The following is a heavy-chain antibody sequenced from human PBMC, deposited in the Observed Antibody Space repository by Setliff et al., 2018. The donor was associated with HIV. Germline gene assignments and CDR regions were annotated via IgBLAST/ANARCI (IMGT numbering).Heavy chain of an antibody. CDR2: IHPRDFDI. V-gene: IGHV5-51*01. Sequence: PGESLKISCKASGYTFTNYWTAWVRQMPGKGLEWMGIIHPRDFDIKYSQSFQGQVTISADKFLSTAYLQWNSLKASDTALYYCARLDSSGYYRSFDVWGQGTRVTVSS. CDR1: GYTFTNYW. CDR3: ARLDSSGYYRSFDV. D-gene: IGHD3-22*01. J-gene: IGHJ3*01.